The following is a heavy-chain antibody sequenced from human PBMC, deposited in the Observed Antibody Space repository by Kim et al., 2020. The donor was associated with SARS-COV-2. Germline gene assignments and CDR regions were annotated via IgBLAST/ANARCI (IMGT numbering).Heavy chain of an antibody. V-gene: IGHV4-34*01. CDR3: ARGVISITFGGVIVRYYY. CDR1: GGSFSGYY. CDR2: INHSGST. J-gene: IGHJ6*01. Sequence: SETLSLTCAVYGGSFSGYYWSWIRQPPGKGLEWIGEINHSGSTNYNPSLKSRVTISVDTSKNQFSLKLSSVTAADTAVYYCARGVISITFGGVIVRYYY. D-gene: IGHD3-16*02.